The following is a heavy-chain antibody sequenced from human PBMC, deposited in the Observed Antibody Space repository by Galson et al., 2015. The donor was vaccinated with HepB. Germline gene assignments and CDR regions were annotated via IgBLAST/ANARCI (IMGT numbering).Heavy chain of an antibody. CDR1: GGSFSTYA. V-gene: IGHV1-69*06. D-gene: IGHD2-2*01. J-gene: IGHJ4*02. Sequence: SVKVSCKASGGSFSTYAINWVRQAPGQGLEWMGGIIHLFGTTDYAEKFQGRITVTADKSTSTVYMELSSLTSEGTAVYYCATGAVPVALRVHFDYWGQGTLVTVSS. CDR3: ATGAVPVALRVHFDY. CDR2: IIHLFGTT.